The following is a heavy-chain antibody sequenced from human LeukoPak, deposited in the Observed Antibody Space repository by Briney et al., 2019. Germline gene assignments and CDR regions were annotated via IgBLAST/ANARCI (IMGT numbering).Heavy chain of an antibody. J-gene: IGHJ4*02. CDR2: IYTSGST. CDR3: ARTSHYVDIAATIPYGIYYFDY. D-gene: IGHD5-12*01. Sequence: SETLSLTCTVSGGSISSYYWSWIRQPAGKGLEWIGRIYTSGSTNYNPSLKSRVTMSVDTSKTQFSLKLSSVTAADTAVYYCARTSHYVDIAATIPYGIYYFDYWGQGTLVTVSS. V-gene: IGHV4-4*07. CDR1: GGSISSYY.